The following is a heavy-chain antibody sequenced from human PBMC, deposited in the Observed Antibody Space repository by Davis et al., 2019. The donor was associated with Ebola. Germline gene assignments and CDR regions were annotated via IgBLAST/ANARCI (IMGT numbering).Heavy chain of an antibody. CDR1: GFTFSSYA. V-gene: IGHV3-30*04. CDR3: AREGGDCGGDSHCPFDY. CDR2: ISYDGSNK. J-gene: IGHJ4*02. Sequence: GESLKISCAASGFTFSSYAMSWVRQAPGKGLEWVAVISYDGSNKYYADSVKGRFTISRDNSKNTLYLQMNSLRAEDTAVYYCAREGGDCGGDSHCPFDYWGQGTLVTVSS. D-gene: IGHD2-21*02.